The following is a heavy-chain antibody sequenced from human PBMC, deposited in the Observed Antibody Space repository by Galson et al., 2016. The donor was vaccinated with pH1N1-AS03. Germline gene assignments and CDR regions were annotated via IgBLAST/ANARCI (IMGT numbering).Heavy chain of an antibody. CDR2: IYPGDSDT. V-gene: IGHV5-51*01. CDR1: GYSFTTYW. D-gene: IGHD2-15*01. CDR3: AKRYGYYFDY. J-gene: IGHJ4*02. Sequence: QSGAEVKKPGESLKISCKVSGYSFTTYWIGWVRQMPGKGLEWMGFIYPGDSDTRYSPSFQGQVSISADKSISTAFLQWTSLKASDSAMYYCAKRYGYYFDYWGQGTPVTVSS.